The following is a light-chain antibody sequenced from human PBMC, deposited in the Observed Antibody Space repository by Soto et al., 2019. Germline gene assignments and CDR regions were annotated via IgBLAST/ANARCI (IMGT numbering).Light chain of an antibody. CDR3: QQRSNWPPALT. CDR2: DAS. J-gene: IGKJ4*01. CDR1: QSVSSY. Sequence: EIVLTQSPATLSLSPGERATLSCRASQSVSSYLAWYQQKPGQAPRLLIYDASNRATGIPARFSGSGSGTGFTLTISSLEPEDLAVYYCQQRSNWPPALTFGGGTKVEIK. V-gene: IGKV3-11*01.